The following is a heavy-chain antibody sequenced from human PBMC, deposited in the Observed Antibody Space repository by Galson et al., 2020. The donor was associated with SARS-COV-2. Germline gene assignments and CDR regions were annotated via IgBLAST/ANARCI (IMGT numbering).Heavy chain of an antibody. V-gene: IGHV3-66*01. CDR3: SRDVGP. J-gene: IGHJ3*01. CDR2: IYSNGRT. Sequence: GGSLSLSCAASGFTFGDNYMRWGRQAPGKGLEWISLIYSNGRTDYADSVKGRFTISRDSSRNIMYLHMGALRAEDKAVYYCSRDVGPCGQGTMVTVSS. CDR1: GFTFGDNY. D-gene: IGHD1-26*01.